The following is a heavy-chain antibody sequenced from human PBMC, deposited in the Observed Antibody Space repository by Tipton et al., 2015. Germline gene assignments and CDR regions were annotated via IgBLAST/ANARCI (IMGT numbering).Heavy chain of an antibody. CDR3: ARVSHYGDIDS. D-gene: IGHD4-17*01. CDR1: GDSISSGSYY. V-gene: IGHV4-39*01. CDR2: IYYTGTP. J-gene: IGHJ4*02. Sequence: GLVKPSETLSLTCTVSGDSISSGSYYWGWIRQPPGKGLEWIANIYYTGTPFYSLSLKSRVTISVDTSKNQFSLQLTSVTAIDTAVYYCARVSHYGDIDSWGQGTLVTVSS.